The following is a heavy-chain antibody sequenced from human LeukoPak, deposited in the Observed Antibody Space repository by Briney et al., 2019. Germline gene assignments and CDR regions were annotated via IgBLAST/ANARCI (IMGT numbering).Heavy chain of an antibody. CDR1: GFTFSSYS. V-gene: IGHV3-21*01. CDR2: ISSSSSYI. D-gene: IGHD1-26*01. J-gene: IGHJ4*02. Sequence: SGGSLRLSCAASGFTFSSYSMNWVRQAPGKGLEWVSSISSSSSYIYYADSVKGRFTISRDNAKNSLYLQMNSLRAEDTAVYYCARDSPTELRVGAANDFDYWGQGTLVTVSS. CDR3: ARDSPTELRVGAANDFDY.